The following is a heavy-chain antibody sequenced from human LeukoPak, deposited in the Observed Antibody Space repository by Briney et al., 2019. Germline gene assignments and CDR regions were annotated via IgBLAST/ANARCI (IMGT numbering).Heavy chain of an antibody. D-gene: IGHD2/OR15-2a*01. CDR3: VSFYETY. CDR2: INSDGSWT. J-gene: IGHJ4*02. CDR1: GNYW. Sequence: GGSLRLSCAASGNYWMHWVRQAPGKGLVWVSHINSDGSWTSYADSVKGRFTISKDNAKNTVYLQMNSLRAEDTAVYYCVSFYETYWGRGTLVTVAS. V-gene: IGHV3-74*01.